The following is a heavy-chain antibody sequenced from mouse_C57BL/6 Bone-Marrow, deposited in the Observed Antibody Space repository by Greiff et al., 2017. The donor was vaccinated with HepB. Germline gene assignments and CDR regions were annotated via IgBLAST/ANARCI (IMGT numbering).Heavy chain of an antibody. CDR2: IYPGDGDT. CDR3: ARGGKNYYGSSYAAWFAY. Sequence: VKLQESGPELVKPGASVKISCKASGYAFSSSWMNWVKQRPGKGLEWIGRIYPGDGDTNYNGKFKGKATLTADKSSSTAYMQLSSLTSEDSAVYFCARGGKNYYGSSYAAWFAYWGQGTLVTVSA. D-gene: IGHD1-1*01. J-gene: IGHJ3*01. V-gene: IGHV1-82*01. CDR1: GYAFSSSW.